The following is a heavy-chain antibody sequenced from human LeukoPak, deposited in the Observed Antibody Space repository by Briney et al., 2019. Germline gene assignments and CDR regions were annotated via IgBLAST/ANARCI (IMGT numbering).Heavy chain of an antibody. CDR1: GFTFSSYA. CDR2: SSGSGGST. Sequence: GGSLRLSCAASGFTFSSYAMSWVRQAPGKGLEWVSKSSGSGGSTYYADSVKGRFTISRDNFKNTLYLQMNSLRAEDTAVYYCAKEVKELLWFADGGDAFDIWAKGQWSPSLQ. CDR3: AKEVKELLWFADGGDAFDI. V-gene: IGHV3-23*01. J-gene: IGHJ3*02. D-gene: IGHD3-10*01.